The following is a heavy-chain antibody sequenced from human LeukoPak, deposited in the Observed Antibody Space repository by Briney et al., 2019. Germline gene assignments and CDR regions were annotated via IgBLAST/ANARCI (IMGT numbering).Heavy chain of an antibody. CDR2: IYHMGGT. CDR1: GYSISSGYY. Sequence: SETLSLTCAVSGYSISSGYYWGWIRQPPGKGLEWIGSIYHMGGTYYNPSLKRPGTISVDTSKHQFSLTLSSVTAADTAVYYCARLTIFPDYWGQGTLVTVSS. CDR3: ARLTIFPDY. J-gene: IGHJ4*02. V-gene: IGHV4-38-2*01. D-gene: IGHD3-3*01.